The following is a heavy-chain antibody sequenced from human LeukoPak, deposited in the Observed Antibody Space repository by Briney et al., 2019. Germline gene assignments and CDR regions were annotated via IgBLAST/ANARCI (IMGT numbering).Heavy chain of an antibody. CDR1: GFTFSSYS. V-gene: IGHV3-21*04. CDR3: AKDRRPTVSGGYFDL. CDR2: ISSSSSYI. J-gene: IGHJ2*01. Sequence: GGSLRLSCAASGFTFSSYSMNWVRQAPGKGLEWVSSISSSSSYIYYADSVKGRFTISRDNAKNSLYLRMNSLRAEDTALYYCAKDRRPTVSGGYFDLWGRGTLVIVSS. D-gene: IGHD3-10*01.